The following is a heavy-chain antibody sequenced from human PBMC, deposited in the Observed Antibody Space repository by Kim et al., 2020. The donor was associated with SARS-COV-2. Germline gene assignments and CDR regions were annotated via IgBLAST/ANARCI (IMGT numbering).Heavy chain of an antibody. Sequence: GGSLRLSCAASGFTFSSYAMHWVRQAPGKGLEWVAVISYDGSNKYYADSVKGRFTISRDNSKNTLYLQMNSLRAEDTAVYYCAREGLLWFGETLPYFDYWGQGTLVTVSS. CDR1: GFTFSSYA. D-gene: IGHD3-10*01. CDR2: ISYDGSNK. J-gene: IGHJ4*02. V-gene: IGHV3-30*04. CDR3: AREGLLWFGETLPYFDY.